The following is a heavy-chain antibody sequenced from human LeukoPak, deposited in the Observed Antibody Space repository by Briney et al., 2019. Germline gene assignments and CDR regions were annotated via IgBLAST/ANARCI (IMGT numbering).Heavy chain of an antibody. Sequence: GGSLRLSCTGSGFTLSSYEMSWIRQAPGKGLEWVSSIDYSGDSPYYADSVKGRFTMSRDNSKNIVYLQLSTLRPEDTALYYCTRNSGWYGISWGQGTQVTVSS. V-gene: IGHV3-23*01. D-gene: IGHD6-19*01. J-gene: IGHJ4*02. CDR1: GFTLSSYE. CDR2: IDYSGDSP. CDR3: TRNSGWYGIS.